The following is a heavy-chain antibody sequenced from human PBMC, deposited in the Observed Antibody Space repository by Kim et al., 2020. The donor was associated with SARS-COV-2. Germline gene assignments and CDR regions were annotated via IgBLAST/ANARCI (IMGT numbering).Heavy chain of an antibody. Sequence: GGSLRLSCAASGFTFSSYGMHWVRQAPGKGLEWVAVIWYDGSNKYYADSVKGRFTISRDNSKNTLYLQMNSLRAEDTAVYYCASDHSSSGIQNDYWGQGTLVTVSS. J-gene: IGHJ4*02. V-gene: IGHV3-33*01. CDR1: GFTFSSYG. CDR3: ASDHSSSGIQNDY. D-gene: IGHD6-13*01. CDR2: IWYDGSNK.